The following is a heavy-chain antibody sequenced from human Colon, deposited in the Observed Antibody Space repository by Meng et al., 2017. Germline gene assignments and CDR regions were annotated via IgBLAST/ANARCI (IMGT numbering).Heavy chain of an antibody. CDR1: GGSISSNW. CDR2: FFHTGRT. CDR3: ARHISILGQRGFDY. J-gene: IGHJ4*02. Sequence: GPLQESGPGLVKPSGTLSLTCAVSGGSISSNWWSWVRQPPGKGLEWIGEFFHTGRTNYDPSLKSRVTISVDKSNNQFSLKLTSVTAADTAVYYCARHISILGQRGFDYWGQGTLVTVSS. D-gene: IGHD3/OR15-3a*01. V-gene: IGHV4-4*02.